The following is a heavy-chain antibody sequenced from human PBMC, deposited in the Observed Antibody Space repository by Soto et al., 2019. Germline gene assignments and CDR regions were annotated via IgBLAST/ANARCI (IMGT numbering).Heavy chain of an antibody. V-gene: IGHV4-4*02. J-gene: IGHJ5*02. CDR1: GDSINNSHW. CDR3: AREVNSSPARGLNWFDP. D-gene: IGHD6-13*01. CDR2: TYHSGTT. Sequence: VQLPESGPGLVQPSGTLSLTCAVSGDSINNSHWWSWVRQTPGKGLEWIGETYHSGTTNYNPSLKTRVTISIDKSKNQFSLKMNSVTAADTAVYYCAREVNSSPARGLNWFDPWGQGTLVTVSS.